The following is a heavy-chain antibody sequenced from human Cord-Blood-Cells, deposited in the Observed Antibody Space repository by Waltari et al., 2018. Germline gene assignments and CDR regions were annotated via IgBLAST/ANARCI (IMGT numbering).Heavy chain of an antibody. CDR2: FDPEDGET. V-gene: IGHV1-24*01. D-gene: IGHD3-3*01. CDR1: GYTLTELS. CDR3: ATDLSVQDFWSGYGDFQH. J-gene: IGHJ1*01. Sequence: QVQLVQSGAEVKKPGASVKVSCQVSGYTLTELSMPWVRQAPGKGLEWMGGFDPEDGETIYAQKFQGRVTMTEDTSTDTAYMELSSLRSEDTAVYYCATDLSVQDFWSGYGDFQHWGQGTLVTVSS.